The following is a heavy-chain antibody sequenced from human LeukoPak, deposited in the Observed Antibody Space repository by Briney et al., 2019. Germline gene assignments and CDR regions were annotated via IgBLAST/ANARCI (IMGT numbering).Heavy chain of an antibody. V-gene: IGHV4-39*07. Sequence: SETLSLTCTVSGDSINSSNYYWGWIRQPPGKGLEWIGNIYYSGSTYYKPSLKSRVTISVDTSKNQFSLKLSSVTAADTAVYYRARLLTEVANPEYYFDYWGQGTLVTVSS. J-gene: IGHJ4*02. CDR3: ARLLTEVANPEYYFDY. CDR1: GDSINSSNYY. CDR2: IYYSGST. D-gene: IGHD2-15*01.